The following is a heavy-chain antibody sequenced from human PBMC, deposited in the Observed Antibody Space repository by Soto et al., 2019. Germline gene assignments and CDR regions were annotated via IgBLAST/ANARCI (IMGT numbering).Heavy chain of an antibody. V-gene: IGHV4-59*01. J-gene: IGHJ6*03. CDR1: GGSISSNY. CDR3: ARAGSSSWYYHYYYYMDV. Sequence: QVQLQESGPGLVKPSETLSLTCTVSGGSISSNYWSWIRQPPGKGLEWIGYIYYSGSTNYNPSLKSRVTISVDTSKNQFSLKLSSVTAADTAVYYCARAGSSSWYYHYYYYMDVWGKGTTVTVSS. CDR2: IYYSGST. D-gene: IGHD6-13*01.